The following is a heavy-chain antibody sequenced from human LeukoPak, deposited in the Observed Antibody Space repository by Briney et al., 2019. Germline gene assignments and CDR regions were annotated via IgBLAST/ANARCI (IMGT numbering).Heavy chain of an antibody. CDR3: ARGRMVRGVTWWFDP. D-gene: IGHD3-10*01. V-gene: IGHV1-8*01. CDR2: MNPNSGNT. Sequence: GASVTVSCKASGYTFTSYDINWVRQATGQGLEWMGWMNPNSGNTGYAQKFQGRVTMTRNTSISTAYMELSSLRSEDTAVYYCARGRMVRGVTWWFDPWGQGTLVTVSS. CDR1: GYTFTSYD. J-gene: IGHJ5*02.